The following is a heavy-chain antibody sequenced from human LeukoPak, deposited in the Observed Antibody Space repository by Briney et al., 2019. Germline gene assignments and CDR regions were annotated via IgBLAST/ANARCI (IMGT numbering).Heavy chain of an antibody. J-gene: IGHJ1*01. D-gene: IGHD6-19*01. CDR1: GFFFSNYG. CDR2: VNSDGRFT. Sequence: AGGSLRLSCAASGFFFSNYGMHWVRQAPGKGLVWVSRVNSDGRFTKYADSVKGRCTISRDNSKNTLYLEMNSLRAEDTAVYYCATDPTVAGTSEYFQHWGQGTLVTVSS. V-gene: IGHV3-74*03. CDR3: ATDPTVAGTSEYFQH.